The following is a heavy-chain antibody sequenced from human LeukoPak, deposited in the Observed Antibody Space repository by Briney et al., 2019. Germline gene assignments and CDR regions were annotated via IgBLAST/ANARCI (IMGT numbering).Heavy chain of an antibody. CDR2: INWNGGST. CDR1: GFTFYDYG. J-gene: IGHJ4*02. V-gene: IGHV3-20*01. D-gene: IGHD2-21*01. Sequence: GGSLRLSCAASGFTFYDYGMSWVRQAPGKGLEWVSGINWNGGSTGYADSVKGRFTISRYNAKNSLYLQMNSLRAEDTALYHCARDGGDYDLDYWGQGTLVTVSS. CDR3: ARDGGDYDLDY.